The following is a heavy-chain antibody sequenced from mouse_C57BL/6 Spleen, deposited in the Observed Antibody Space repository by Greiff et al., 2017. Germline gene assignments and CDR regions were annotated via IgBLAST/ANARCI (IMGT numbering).Heavy chain of an antibody. CDR3: ARWDSNLYYLDY. Sequence: EVMLVESGGGLVKPGGSLKLSCAASGFTFSDYGMHWVRQAPEKGLEWVAYISSGSSTIYYADTVKGRFTISIDNANNTLFLQMTCLRSEDTAMYYCARWDSNLYYLDYWGQGTTLTVSS. J-gene: IGHJ2*01. CDR2: ISSGSSTI. D-gene: IGHD2-5*01. CDR1: GFTFSDYG. V-gene: IGHV5-17*01.